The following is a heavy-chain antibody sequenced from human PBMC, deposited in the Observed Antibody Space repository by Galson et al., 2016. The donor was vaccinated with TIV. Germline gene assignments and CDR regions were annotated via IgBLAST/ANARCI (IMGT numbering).Heavy chain of an antibody. CDR1: GFTFRSYG. Sequence: SLRLSCATSGFTFRSYGMHWVRLAPGKGLEWVAFISDDGYNKEYADSVKGRFTISRDKSKSTLYLQMNSLRAEDTAVYSCARVFNSYFFDYWGQGTLVIVSS. J-gene: IGHJ4*02. CDR2: ISDDGYNK. CDR3: ARVFNSYFFDY. V-gene: IGHV3-30*14. D-gene: IGHD2/OR15-2a*01.